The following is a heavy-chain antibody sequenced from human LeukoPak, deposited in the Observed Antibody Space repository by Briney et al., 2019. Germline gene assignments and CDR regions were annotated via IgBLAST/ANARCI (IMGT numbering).Heavy chain of an antibody. D-gene: IGHD5-18*01. V-gene: IGHV3-48*03. CDR3: ARSKYSYGYGHFDY. CDR1: GFTFSSYE. Sequence: GGSLRLSCAASGFTFSSYEMNWVRQAPGKGLEWVSSISRSATTIYYADSVKGRFTISRDNAKNSLYLQMNSLRAEDTAVYYCARSKYSYGYGHFDYWGQGTLVTVSS. CDR2: ISRSATTI. J-gene: IGHJ4*02.